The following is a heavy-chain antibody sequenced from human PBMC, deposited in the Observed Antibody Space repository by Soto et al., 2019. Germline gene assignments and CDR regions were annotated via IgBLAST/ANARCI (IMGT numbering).Heavy chain of an antibody. J-gene: IGHJ4*02. CDR2: INPNSGGT. D-gene: IGHD3-22*01. V-gene: IGHV1-2*04. CDR1: GYTFTGYY. CDR3: AAEYYYGGSDPRGRID. Sequence: ASVKVSCKASGYTFTGYYMHWVRQAPGQGLEWMGWINPNSGGTNYAQKFQGWVTMTRDTSICTAYMELSSLRSDDTAVYYCAAEYYYGGSDPRGRIDWGQGTLVTVSS.